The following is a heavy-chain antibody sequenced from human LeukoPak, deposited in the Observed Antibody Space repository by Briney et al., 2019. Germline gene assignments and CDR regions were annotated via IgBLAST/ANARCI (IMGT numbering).Heavy chain of an antibody. CDR1: GGSFSGYY. Sequence: SETLSLTCAVYGGSFSGYYWSWIRQPPGKGLEWIGEINHSGSTNYNPSLKSRVTISVDTSKNQFSLKLSSVTAADTAVYYCARRPGWFDPWGQGTLVTVSP. V-gene: IGHV4-34*01. CDR3: ARRPGWFDP. CDR2: INHSGST. J-gene: IGHJ5*02.